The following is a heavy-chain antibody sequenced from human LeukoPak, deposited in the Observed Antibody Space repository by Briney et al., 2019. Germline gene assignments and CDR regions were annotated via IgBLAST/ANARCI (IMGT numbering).Heavy chain of an antibody. V-gene: IGHV4-39*07. CDR1: GGSISSSSYY. Sequence: PSETLSLTCTVSGGSISSSSYYWGWIRQPPGKGLEWIGSIYYSGSTYSNPSLKSRVTISVDTSKNQFSLKLSAVTAAATAVYYWARDFFRGSYYIDYCGERTLGTVSS. D-gene: IGHD1-26*01. CDR3: ARDFFRGSYYIDY. J-gene: IGHJ4*02. CDR2: IYYSGST.